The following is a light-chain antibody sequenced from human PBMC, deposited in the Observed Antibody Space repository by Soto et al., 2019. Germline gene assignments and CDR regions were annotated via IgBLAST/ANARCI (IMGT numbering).Light chain of an antibody. V-gene: IGLV2-14*01. Sequence: QSVLPQPASVSGSPGQSITISCTGTSSDVGGYNYVSWYQQHPGKAPKLMIYEVSNRPSGVSNRFSGSKSGNTASLTISGLQAEDEADYYCSSYTSSSTPYVFGTGTKV. CDR1: SSDVGGYNY. CDR3: SSYTSSSTPYV. J-gene: IGLJ1*01. CDR2: EVS.